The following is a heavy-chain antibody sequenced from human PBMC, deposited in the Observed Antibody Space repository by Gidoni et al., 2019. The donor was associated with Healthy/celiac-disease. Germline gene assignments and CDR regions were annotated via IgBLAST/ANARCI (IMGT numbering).Heavy chain of an antibody. Sequence: EVQLVESGGGLVKPGGSLRLSCAASGFTSRSYSMNWVRQAPGKGLEWVSSISSSSSYIYYADSVKGRFTISRDNAKNSLYLQMNSLRAEDTAVYYCARDYQAMGDGHYAFDIWGQGTMVTVSS. J-gene: IGHJ3*02. CDR2: ISSSSSYI. V-gene: IGHV3-21*01. D-gene: IGHD5-18*01. CDR3: ARDYQAMGDGHYAFDI. CDR1: GFTSRSYS.